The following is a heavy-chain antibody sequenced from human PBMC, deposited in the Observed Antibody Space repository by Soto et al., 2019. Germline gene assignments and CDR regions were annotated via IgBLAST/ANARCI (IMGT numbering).Heavy chain of an antibody. CDR1: GGSISSGGYY. D-gene: IGHD6-6*01. J-gene: IGHJ6*04. CDR3: ARNLPTSLAAPPTV. Sequence: QVQLQESGPGLVKPSQTLSLTCTVSGGSISSGGYYWSWIRQHPGKGLAWIGYIYYSGSTYYNPSLKSRGTISVDTSKNQFSLKLSSVTAADTAVYYGARNLPTSLAAPPTVWGKGTTVTVSS. CDR2: IYYSGST. V-gene: IGHV4-31*03.